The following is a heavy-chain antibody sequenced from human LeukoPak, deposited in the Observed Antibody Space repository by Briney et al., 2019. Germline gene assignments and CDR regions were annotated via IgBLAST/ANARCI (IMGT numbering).Heavy chain of an antibody. CDR1: GFSIDSGYY. V-gene: IGHV4-38-2*01. Sequence: SETLSPTCDVSGFSIDSGYYWGWIRQPPGKGLEWIASVYHSGSTYYSPSLRSRVTTSVDTSKNHLALKLSSVSAADTAVYYCARQINGYAFDIWGQGAMLTVSS. J-gene: IGHJ3*02. CDR2: VYHSGST. D-gene: IGHD2-8*01. CDR3: ARQINGYAFDI.